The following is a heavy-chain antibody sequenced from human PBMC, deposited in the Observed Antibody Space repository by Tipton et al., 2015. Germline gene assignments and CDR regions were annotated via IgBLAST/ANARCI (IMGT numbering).Heavy chain of an antibody. CDR2: ISHSGKT. D-gene: IGHD3-9*01. CDR3: ACQDYDSLTRDYQTVDY. J-gene: IGHJ4*02. Sequence: TLSLTCTVSGYSISSGYYWGWIRQPPGKGLEWIGAISHSGKTYSNPSLKSRVTMSRDTSKNQFSLKLTSVTAADTAVYYCACQDYDSLTRDYQTVDYWGQGTLVTVSS. CDR1: GYSISSGYY. V-gene: IGHV4-38-2*02.